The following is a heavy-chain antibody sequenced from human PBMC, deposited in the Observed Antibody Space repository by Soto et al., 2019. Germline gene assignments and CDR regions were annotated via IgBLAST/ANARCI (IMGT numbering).Heavy chain of an antibody. CDR1: GCTFNSYV. D-gene: IGHD3-22*01. V-gene: IGHV3-23*01. J-gene: IGHJ5*02. CDR2: ISRSGRGSA. Sequence: GGSLRLSCAASGCTFNSYVMTWVRQAPGEGLAWVSSISRSGRGSAYYADSVKGRFTIPRDNSENTLFLQMNNLRDEDTALYYCARGRYLDSSDYWVANLAFDPWGLGTLVTVSS. CDR3: ARGRYLDSSDYWVANLAFDP.